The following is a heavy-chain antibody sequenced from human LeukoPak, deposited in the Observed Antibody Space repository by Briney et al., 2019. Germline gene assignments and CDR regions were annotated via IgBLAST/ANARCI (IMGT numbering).Heavy chain of an antibody. CDR3: ASSKGGSYYRYYYYYMDV. D-gene: IGHD1-26*01. CDR1: GGSFSGYY. Sequence: KPSETLSLTCAVYGGSFSGYYWSWIRQPPGKGLEWIGEINHSGSTNYNPSLKSRVTISVDTSKNQFSLKLSPVTAADTAVYYCASSKGGSYYRYYYYYMDVWGKGTTVTVSS. J-gene: IGHJ6*03. CDR2: INHSGST. V-gene: IGHV4-34*01.